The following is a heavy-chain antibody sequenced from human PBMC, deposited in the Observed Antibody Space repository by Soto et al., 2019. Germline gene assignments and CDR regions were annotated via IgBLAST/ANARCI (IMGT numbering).Heavy chain of an antibody. CDR3: AARIAGRENWFDP. CDR2: LYDSGST. CDR1: GCSVISGSYY. J-gene: IGHJ5*02. Sequence: AETLSLTFTVPGCSVISGSYYWSWIRQPPGKGLEWIGDLYDSGSTNYTPSLKCRATVSVHTSNSHFSLTLSSPTAAETAVESCAARIAGRENWFDPWGQGTMVTVYS. D-gene: IGHD6-6*01. V-gene: IGHV4-61*03.